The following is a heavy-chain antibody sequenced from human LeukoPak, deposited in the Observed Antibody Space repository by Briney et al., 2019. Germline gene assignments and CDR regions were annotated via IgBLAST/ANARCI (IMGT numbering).Heavy chain of an antibody. Sequence: PSETLSLTCTVSGGSISSGSYYWSWIRQPAGRGLEWVGRIYTSGSTNYNPSLKSRVTISVDTSKNQFSLKLSSVTAADTAVYYCARDPPPMVRGVPSWGQGTLVTVSS. CDR2: IYTSGST. D-gene: IGHD3-10*01. CDR3: ARDPPPMVRGVPS. CDR1: GGSISSGSYY. J-gene: IGHJ4*02. V-gene: IGHV4-61*02.